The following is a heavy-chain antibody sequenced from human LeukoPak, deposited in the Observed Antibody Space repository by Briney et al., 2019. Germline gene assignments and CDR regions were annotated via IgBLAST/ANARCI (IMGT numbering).Heavy chain of an antibody. D-gene: IGHD4-17*01. CDR1: GGSFSGYY. V-gene: IGHV4-31*11. Sequence: PSETLSLTCAVYGGSFSGYYWSWIRQHPGKGLEWIGYIYYSGSTYYNPSLKSRVTISVDTSKNQFSLKLSSVTAADTAVYYCARMGPVDGDYRGKSAFDIWGQGTMVTVSS. CDR3: ARMGPVDGDYRGKSAFDI. J-gene: IGHJ3*02. CDR2: IYYSGST.